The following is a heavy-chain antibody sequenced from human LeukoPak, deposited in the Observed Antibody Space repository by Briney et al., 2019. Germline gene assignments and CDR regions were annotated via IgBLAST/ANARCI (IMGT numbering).Heavy chain of an antibody. J-gene: IGHJ4*02. D-gene: IGHD3-22*01. V-gene: IGHV3-33*01. CDR1: GFTLSSYG. Sequence: GGSLRLSCAASGFTLSSYGMHWVRQAPGKGLEWVAVIWYDGSNKYYADSVKGRFTISRDNSKNTLYLRMNSLRAEDTAVYYCARDLLREGTYYCDSSGYHFDYWGQGTLVTVSS. CDR3: ARDLLREGTYYCDSSGYHFDY. CDR2: IWYDGSNK.